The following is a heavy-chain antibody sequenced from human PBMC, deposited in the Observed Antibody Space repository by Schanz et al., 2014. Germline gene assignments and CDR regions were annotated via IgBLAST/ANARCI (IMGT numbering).Heavy chain of an antibody. CDR2: ISSSSSYI. V-gene: IGHV3-21*01. CDR3: ARPSDSSWYMDV. Sequence: EVRLVESGGGLVKPGGSLRLSCAASGFSFSTYGMTWVRQAPGKGLEWVSSISSSSSYISYADSVKGRFTISRDNAKNTLYLQMNSLRAEDTAVYYCARPSDSSWYMDVWGKGTTVTVSS. J-gene: IGHJ6*03. CDR1: GFSFSTYG. D-gene: IGHD2-21*02.